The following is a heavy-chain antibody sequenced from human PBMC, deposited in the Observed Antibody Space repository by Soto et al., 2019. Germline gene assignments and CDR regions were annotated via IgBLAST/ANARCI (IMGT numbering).Heavy chain of an antibody. CDR2: ISGSGGST. V-gene: IGHV3-23*01. D-gene: IGHD3-9*01. CDR1: GFTFSSYA. Sequence: EVQLLESGGGLVQPGGSLRLSCAASGFTFSSYAMSWVRQAPGKGLEWVSVISGSGGSTYYADSVKGRFTISRDNSKNTLYLQMNSLRAEDTAVYYCAKGRLRYGAFDIWGQGTMVTVSS. J-gene: IGHJ3*02. CDR3: AKGRLRYGAFDI.